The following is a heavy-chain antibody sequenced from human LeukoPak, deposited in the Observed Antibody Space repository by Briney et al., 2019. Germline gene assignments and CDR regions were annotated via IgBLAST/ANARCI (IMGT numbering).Heavy chain of an antibody. J-gene: IGHJ4*02. CDR1: GYTFINYA. Sequence: EASVKVSCKASGYTFINYAMNWVRQAPGQGLEWMGWINTDTGNPTYAQGFTGRFVFSLDTSVSTAYLQISSLNAEDTAVYYCARGSTAEVDYWGQGTLVTVSS. CDR2: INTDTGNP. D-gene: IGHD6-13*01. V-gene: IGHV7-4-1*02. CDR3: ARGSTAEVDY.